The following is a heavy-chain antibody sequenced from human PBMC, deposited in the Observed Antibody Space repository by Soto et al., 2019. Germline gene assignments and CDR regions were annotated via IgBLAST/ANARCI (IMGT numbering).Heavy chain of an antibody. Sequence: GGSLRLSCAASGFTFSTFAMSWVRQAPGKGLEWVSAISGSGDKTYYPDSVKGRFIISRDNSKNTVYLEINSLRAEDTALYYCVREKSSSGWFDYWGQGTLVTVSS. J-gene: IGHJ4*02. CDR3: VREKSSSGWFDY. V-gene: IGHV3-23*01. CDR1: GFTFSTFA. D-gene: IGHD6-19*01. CDR2: ISGSGDKT.